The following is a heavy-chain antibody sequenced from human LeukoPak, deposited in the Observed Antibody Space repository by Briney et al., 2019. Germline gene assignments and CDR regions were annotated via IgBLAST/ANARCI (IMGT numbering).Heavy chain of an antibody. V-gene: IGHV4-34*01. D-gene: IGHD4-17*01. CDR3: ARAGSFGDYDAFDI. CDR2: INHSGFT. CDR1: GGSFSAYY. Sequence: SETLPLTCAVYGGSFSAYYWSWIRQPPGKGLEWIGEINHSGFTNYNPSLKSRVTISVDTSKNQFSLRLSSVTAADTAVYYCARAGSFGDYDAFDIWGQGTMVTVSS. J-gene: IGHJ3*02.